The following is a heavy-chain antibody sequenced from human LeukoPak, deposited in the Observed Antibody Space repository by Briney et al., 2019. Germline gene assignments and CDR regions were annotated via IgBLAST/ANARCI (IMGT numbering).Heavy chain of an antibody. D-gene: IGHD5-18*01. J-gene: IGHJ4*02. V-gene: IGHV1-24*01. CDR1: GYTLTELS. CDR3: ATDQKYTGDFDY. CDR2: FDPEDGET. Sequence: ASVKVSCKVSGYTLTELSMHWVRQAPGKGLEWMGGFDPEDGETIYAQKFQGRVTMTEDTSTDTAYMELSSLRSEDTAVYYCATDQKYTGDFDYWGKGTLVTVS.